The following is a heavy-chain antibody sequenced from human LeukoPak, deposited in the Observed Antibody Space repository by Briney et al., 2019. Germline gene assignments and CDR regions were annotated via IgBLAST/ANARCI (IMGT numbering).Heavy chain of an antibody. CDR1: GFTFSSYA. J-gene: IGHJ4*02. CDR2: ISYDGSNK. Sequence: GGSLRLSCAASGFTFSSYAMHWVRQAPGKGLEWVAVISYDGSNKYYADSAKGRFTISRDNSKNTLYLQMNSLRAEDTAVYYCAREFIAAAGYYFDYWGRGTLVTVSS. D-gene: IGHD6-13*01. CDR3: AREFIAAAGYYFDY. V-gene: IGHV3-30-3*01.